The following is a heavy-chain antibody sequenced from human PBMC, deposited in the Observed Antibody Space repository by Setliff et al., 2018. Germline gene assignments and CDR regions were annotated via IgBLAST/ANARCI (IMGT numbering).Heavy chain of an antibody. CDR3: ARAGTVGERIAGWDS. CDR2: MYGGGGT. D-gene: IGHD3-3*01. V-gene: IGHV3-53*04. CDR1: GFTFSSYA. Sequence: GGSLRLSCAGSGFTFSSYAMSWVRQAPGKGLEWVSVMYGGGGTDYLDSLRGRFTISRSNSRNTVFLQMNGLRVEDTAVYFCARAGTVGERIAGWDSWGPGTLVTVSS. J-gene: IGHJ4*02.